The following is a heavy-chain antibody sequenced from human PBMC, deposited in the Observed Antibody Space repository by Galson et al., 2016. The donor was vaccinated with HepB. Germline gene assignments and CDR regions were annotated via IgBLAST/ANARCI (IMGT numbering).Heavy chain of an antibody. CDR3: ARGSTTLLYY. Sequence: ETLSLTCTVSGGSISSGSHYWGWIRQPPGKGLEWIGSIYYSGSTNYNPSLKSRVTISLDTSKNQFSLRLGSVTAADTAVYYCARGSTTLLYYWGQGTLVTVSS. CDR2: IYYSGST. J-gene: IGHJ4*02. CDR1: GGSISSGSHY. V-gene: IGHV4-39*07. D-gene: IGHD1-26*01.